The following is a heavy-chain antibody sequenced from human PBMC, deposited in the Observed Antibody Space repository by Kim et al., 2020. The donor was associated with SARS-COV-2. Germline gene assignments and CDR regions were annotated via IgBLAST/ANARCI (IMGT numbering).Heavy chain of an antibody. D-gene: IGHD2-15*01. CDR2: ISYDGSNK. V-gene: IGHV3-30*18. J-gene: IGHJ5*02. Sequence: GGSLRLSCAASGFTFSSYGMHWVRQAPGKGLEWVAVISYDGSNKYYADSVKGRFTISRDNSKNTLYLQMYSLRAEDTAVYYCAKIVVVVAANDTWGQGTLVTVSS. CDR3: AKIVVVVAANDT. CDR1: GFTFSSYG.